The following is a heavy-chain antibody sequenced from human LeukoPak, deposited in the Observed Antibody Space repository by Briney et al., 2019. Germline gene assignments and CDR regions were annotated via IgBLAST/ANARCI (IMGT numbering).Heavy chain of an antibody. CDR3: ASGLSSRSFYGSRDYYFDY. V-gene: IGHV4-34*01. Sequence: SETLSLTCAVYGGSFSGYYWSWVRQPPGKGLEGGGEINHIGSTNYNPSLKRRGTISVDTSKNHFSLTLSPFSTPGPGVYYCASGLSSRSFYGSRDYYFDYWGQGTLGTVS. CDR2: INHIGST. J-gene: IGHJ4*02. D-gene: IGHD3-10*01. CDR1: GGSFSGYY.